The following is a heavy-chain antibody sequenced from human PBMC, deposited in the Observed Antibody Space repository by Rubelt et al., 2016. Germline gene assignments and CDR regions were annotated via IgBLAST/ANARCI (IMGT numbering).Heavy chain of an antibody. J-gene: IGHJ5*02. Sequence: WTGRIDPSDSYTNYSPSFQGHVTISADKSISTAYLQWSSLKASDTAMYYCATENWNFKFDPWGQGTLVTVSS. CDR3: ATENWNFKFDP. V-gene: IGHV5-10-1*01. D-gene: IGHD1-7*01. CDR2: IDPSDSYT.